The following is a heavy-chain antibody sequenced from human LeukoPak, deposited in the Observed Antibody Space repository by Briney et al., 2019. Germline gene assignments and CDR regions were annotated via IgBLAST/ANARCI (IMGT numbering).Heavy chain of an antibody. CDR3: ARDKLRLGELLSQYYYYGMDV. V-gene: IGHV3-33*01. D-gene: IGHD3-16*01. CDR2: IWYDGSNK. CDR1: GFTFSSYG. J-gene: IGHJ6*02. Sequence: GRSLRLSCAASGFTFSSYGMHWVRQAPGKGPEWVAVIWYDGSNKYYADSVKGRFTISRDNSRNTLYLQMNSLRAEDTAVYYCARDKLRLGELLSQYYYYGMDVWGQGTTVTVSS.